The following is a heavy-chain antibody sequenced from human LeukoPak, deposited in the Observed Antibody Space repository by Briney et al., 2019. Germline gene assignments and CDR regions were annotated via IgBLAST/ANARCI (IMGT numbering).Heavy chain of an antibody. D-gene: IGHD3-3*01. J-gene: IGHJ6*03. Sequence: PGGSLRLSCAASGFTFSSYAMSWVRQAPGKGLEWVSVIYSGGSTYYADSVKGRFTISRDNSKNTLYLQMNSLRAEDTAVYYCASEVGGAGEFWSGYRNYYYYMDVWGKGTTVTVSS. V-gene: IGHV3-53*01. CDR1: GFTFSSYA. CDR3: ASEVGGAGEFWSGYRNYYYYMDV. CDR2: IYSGGST.